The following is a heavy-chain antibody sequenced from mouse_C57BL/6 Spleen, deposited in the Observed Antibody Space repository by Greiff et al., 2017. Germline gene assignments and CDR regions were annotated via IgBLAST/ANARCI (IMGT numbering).Heavy chain of an antibody. V-gene: IGHV6-3*01. CDR2: IRLKSDNYAT. J-gene: IGHJ2*01. Sequence: EVKLMESGGGLVQPGGSMKLSCVASGFTFSNYWMNWVRQSPEKGLEWVAQIRLKSDNYATHYAESVKGRFTISRDDSKSSVYLQMNNLRAEDTGIYYCTAGTEGYYFDYWGQGTTLTVSS. CDR3: TAGTEGYYFDY. D-gene: IGHD4-1*01. CDR1: GFTFSNYW.